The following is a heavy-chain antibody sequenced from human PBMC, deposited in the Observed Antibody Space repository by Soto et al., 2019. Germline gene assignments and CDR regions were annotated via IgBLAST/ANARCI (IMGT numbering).Heavy chain of an antibody. CDR2: IYYDGSNK. J-gene: IGHJ6*02. CDR3: ARDGSYYYGSGSYYPRGYYGMDV. Sequence: PGESLRLSCAVSGFTFSSYAIYWVRLAPGTGLERVAVIYYDGSNKYYADSVKDRFTISRDNSKNTLYLQMNSLRAEDTAVYYCARDGSYYYGSGSYYPRGYYGMDVWGQGTTVTVSS. D-gene: IGHD3-10*01. V-gene: IGHV3-30-3*01. CDR1: GFTFSSYA.